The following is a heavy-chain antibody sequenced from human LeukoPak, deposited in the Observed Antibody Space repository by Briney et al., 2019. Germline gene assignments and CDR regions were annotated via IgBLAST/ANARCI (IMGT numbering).Heavy chain of an antibody. CDR3: ARLPRDYCSGGSCYSKGDY. CDR2: IDPSDSYT. Sequence: GESLKISCKGSGYSFTSYWTSWVRQMTGKGLEWMWRIDPSDSYTNYSPSLQGHVTISADKSISTAYLQWSSLKASDTAMYYCARLPRDYCSGGSCYSKGDYWGQGTLVTVSS. V-gene: IGHV5-10-1*01. D-gene: IGHD2-15*01. J-gene: IGHJ4*02. CDR1: GYSFTSYW.